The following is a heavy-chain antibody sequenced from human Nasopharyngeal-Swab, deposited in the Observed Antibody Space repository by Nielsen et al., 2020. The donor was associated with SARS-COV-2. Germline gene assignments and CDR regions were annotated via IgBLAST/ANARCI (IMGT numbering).Heavy chain of an antibody. CDR3: ARDTRSSWYYYYGMDV. CDR2: INTNTGNP. D-gene: IGHD6-13*01. J-gene: IGHJ6*02. V-gene: IGHV7-4-1*02. Sequence: ASVKVSCKASGYTFTSYAMNWVRQAPGQGLEWMGWINTNTGNPTYAQGFTGRFVFSLDTSVSTAYLQISSLKAEDTAVHYCARDTRSSWYYYYGMDVWGQGTTVTVSS. CDR1: GYTFTSYA.